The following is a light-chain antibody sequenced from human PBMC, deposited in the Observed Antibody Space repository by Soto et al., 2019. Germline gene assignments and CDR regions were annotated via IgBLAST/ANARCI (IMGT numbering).Light chain of an antibody. CDR3: CFYAGNSWV. Sequence: QSVLTQPRSVSGSPGQSVTSSCTGTSRDVGGYNYVSWYQQYPGKAPKLMIYEVSKRPSGVPDRFSGDKSGNTASLTISGLQAADEADYLCCFYAGNSWVFVGGTKLTVL. V-gene: IGLV2-11*01. CDR2: EVS. J-gene: IGLJ3*02. CDR1: SRDVGGYNY.